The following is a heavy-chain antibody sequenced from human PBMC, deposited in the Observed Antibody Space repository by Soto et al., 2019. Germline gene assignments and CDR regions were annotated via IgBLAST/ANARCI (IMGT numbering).Heavy chain of an antibody. CDR1: GGSISSFY. CDR2: IYYSGST. D-gene: IGHD6-13*01. Sequence: SETLSLTWTVAGGSISSFYWSWTRQTPGKGLEWIGYIYYSGSTNYNPSLKSRVTISVDTSKNQFSLKLNSVTAADTAVYYCARERPDGSSLDPWGQGTLVTVSS. CDR3: ARERPDGSSLDP. J-gene: IGHJ5*02. V-gene: IGHV4-59*12.